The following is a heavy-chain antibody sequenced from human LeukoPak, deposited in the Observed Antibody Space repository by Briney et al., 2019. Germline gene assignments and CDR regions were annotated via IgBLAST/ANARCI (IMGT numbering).Heavy chain of an antibody. D-gene: IGHD6-13*01. J-gene: IGHJ4*02. CDR2: IYYSGST. CDR1: GGSISSGGYY. Sequence: SETLSLTCTVSGGSISSGGYYWSWIRQHPGKGLEWIGYIYYSGSTYYNPSLKSRVTISVDTSKNQFSLKLSSVTAADTAVYYCARGIAAAGTTSSYYFDYWGQGTLVTVSS. V-gene: IGHV4-30-4*08. CDR3: ARGIAAAGTTSSYYFDY.